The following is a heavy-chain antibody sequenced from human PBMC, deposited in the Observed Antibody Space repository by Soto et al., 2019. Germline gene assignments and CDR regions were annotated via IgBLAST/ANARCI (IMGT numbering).Heavy chain of an antibody. V-gene: IGHV3-74*01. CDR2: ISTDGSST. CDR1: GFTFSTYW. D-gene: IGHD2-2*01. J-gene: IGHJ4*02. CDR3: ARATGSNLPFDY. Sequence: EVQLVESGGGLVQPGGSLRLSCAATGFTFSTYWMHWVRQGPGKGLVWVSRISTDGSSTTYADSVKGRFTISKDNAKNTLYLQMNSLGAEDTAVYYCARATGSNLPFDYWGQGALVTVSS.